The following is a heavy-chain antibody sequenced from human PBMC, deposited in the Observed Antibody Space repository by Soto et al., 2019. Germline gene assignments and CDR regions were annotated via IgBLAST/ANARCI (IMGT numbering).Heavy chain of an antibody. J-gene: IGHJ6*04. Sequence: QVQLVQSGAEVKKPGSSVKVSCKASGGTFSSYAISWVRQAPGQGLEWMGGIIPIFGTANYAQKFHARVKITADESTSTAYMELSMLRSEDTAVYYCARSDCSSTRCPLHEYYYGMDVWGEGTTVTVSS. D-gene: IGHD2-2*01. CDR2: IIPIFGTA. CDR1: GGTFSSYA. CDR3: ARSDCSSTRCPLHEYYYGMDV. V-gene: IGHV1-69*01.